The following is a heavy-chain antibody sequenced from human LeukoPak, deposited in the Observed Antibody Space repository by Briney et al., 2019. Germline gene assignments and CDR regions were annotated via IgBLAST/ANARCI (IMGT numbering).Heavy chain of an antibody. CDR3: ARGLGYTYGPFDY. CDR1: GYSISSGYY. D-gene: IGHD5-18*01. CDR2: IHHSGTT. Sequence: PSETLSLTCAVSGYSISSGYYWAWIWQPPGQGLEWIGSIHHSGTTYYNPSLKSRVTISIDTSKNQFSLRLSSVTAADTAVYYCARGLGYTYGPFDYWGQGILVTVSS. V-gene: IGHV4-38-2*01. J-gene: IGHJ4*02.